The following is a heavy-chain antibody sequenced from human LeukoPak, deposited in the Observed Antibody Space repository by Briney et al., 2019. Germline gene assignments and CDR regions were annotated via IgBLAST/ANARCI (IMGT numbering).Heavy chain of an antibody. V-gene: IGHV3-48*02. D-gene: IGHD2-15*01. CDR2: ISSGGTTI. Sequence: PGGSLRLSCAASGFTFSSYCMSWVRQAPGKGQEWVSYISSGGTTIYYADSVKGRFTVSRDNAKNSLYLQINSLRDEDTAVYYCATFPAEGYCSGGTCYSEDYWGQGTLVTVSS. J-gene: IGHJ4*02. CDR1: GFTFSSYC. CDR3: ATFPAEGYCSGGTCYSEDY.